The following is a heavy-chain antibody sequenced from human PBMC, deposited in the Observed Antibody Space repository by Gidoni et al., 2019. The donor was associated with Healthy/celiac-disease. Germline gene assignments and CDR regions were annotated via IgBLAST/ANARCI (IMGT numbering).Heavy chain of an antibody. CDR1: GLTFSSYW. CDR2: INSDGSST. V-gene: IGHV3-74*01. J-gene: IGHJ4*02. CDR3: AREVEGSGWFFDY. D-gene: IGHD6-19*01. Sequence: EVQLVESGGGLVQPGGSLRLSCAASGLTFSSYWMHWVRQAPGKGLVWVSRINSDGSSTSYADSVKGRFTISRDNAKNTLYLQMNSLRAEDTAVYYCAREVEGSGWFFDYWGQGTLVTVSS.